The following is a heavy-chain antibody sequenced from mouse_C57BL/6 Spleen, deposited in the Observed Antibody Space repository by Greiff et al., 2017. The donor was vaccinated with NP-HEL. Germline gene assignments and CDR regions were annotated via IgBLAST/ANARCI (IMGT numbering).Heavy chain of an antibody. CDR1: GYTFTSYW. J-gene: IGHJ3*01. Sequence: QVQLQQPGAELVKPGASAKLSCKASGYTFTSYWMQWVKQRPGQGLEWIGEIDPSDSYTNYNQKFKGKATLTVDTSSSTAYMQLSSLTSEDSAVYYCARGNSFAYWGQGTLVTVSA. CDR2: IDPSDSYT. V-gene: IGHV1-50*01. D-gene: IGHD4-1*02. CDR3: ARGNSFAY.